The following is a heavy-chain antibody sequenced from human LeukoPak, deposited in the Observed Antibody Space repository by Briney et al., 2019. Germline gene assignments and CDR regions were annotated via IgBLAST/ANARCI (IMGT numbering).Heavy chain of an antibody. V-gene: IGHV3-11*01. CDR3: ARSPWDAAIAAAPLFEY. D-gene: IGHD6-13*01. J-gene: IGHJ4*02. CDR1: GFTFSDYY. CDR2: ISSSGSTI. Sequence: PGGSLRLSCAASGFTFSDYYMSWIRQAPGKGLEWVSYISSSGSTIYYADSVKGQFTISRDNAKNSLYLQMNSLRAEDTAVYYCARSPWDAAIAAAPLFEYWGQGTLVTVSS.